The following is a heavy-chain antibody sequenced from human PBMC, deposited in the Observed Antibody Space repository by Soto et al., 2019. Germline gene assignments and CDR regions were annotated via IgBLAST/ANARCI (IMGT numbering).Heavy chain of an antibody. CDR2: ISWNSGSI. V-gene: IGHV3-9*01. D-gene: IGHD3-22*01. Sequence: EVQLVESGGGLVQPGRSLRLSCAASGFTFDDYAMHWVRQAPGQVLAWVSGISWNSGSIGYADSVKGRFTISRVNAKNSLYLQINSLRAEDTDLYYCAKDSYDTTTDYYFGYWGQGNLVTISS. CDR1: GFTFDDYA. J-gene: IGHJ4*01. CDR3: AKDSYDTTTDYYFGY.